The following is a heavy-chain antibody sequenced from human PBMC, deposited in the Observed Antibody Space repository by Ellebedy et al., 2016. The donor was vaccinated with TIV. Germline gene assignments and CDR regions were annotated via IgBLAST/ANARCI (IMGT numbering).Heavy chain of an antibody. CDR1: GFTFSSYA. CDR2: ISGSGGST. J-gene: IGHJ6*02. Sequence: PGGSLRPSCAASGFTFSSYAMTWVRQAPGKGLEWVSGISGSGGSTYYADSVKGRFTISRDNSKNTLYLQMNSLRAEDTAVYYCAKDKSGLHGMDVWGQGTTVTVSS. D-gene: IGHD3-3*01. CDR3: AKDKSGLHGMDV. V-gene: IGHV3-23*01.